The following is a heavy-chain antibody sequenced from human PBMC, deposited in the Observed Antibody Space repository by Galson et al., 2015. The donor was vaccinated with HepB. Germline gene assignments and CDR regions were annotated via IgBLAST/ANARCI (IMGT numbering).Heavy chain of an antibody. J-gene: IGHJ4*02. V-gene: IGHV4-34*01. CDR1: GGSFSDYY. CDR3: ARVQWELLIPFDY. Sequence: ETLSLTCAVYGGSFSDYYWSWIRQPPGKGLEWIGEINHSGSTNYNPSLKSRVTISVDTSKNQFSLKLSSVTAADTAVYYCARVQWELLIPFDYWGQGTLVTVSS. D-gene: IGHD1-26*01. CDR2: INHSGST.